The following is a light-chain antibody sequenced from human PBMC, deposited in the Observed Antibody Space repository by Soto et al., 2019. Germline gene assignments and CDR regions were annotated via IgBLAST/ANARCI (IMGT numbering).Light chain of an antibody. V-gene: IGLV2-11*01. CDR1: SIDVGGYNY. Sequence: QSALSQPRSVSGSPGQSVTISCTGTSIDVGGYNYVSWYQQHPGKAPKFMIYDVSKRPSGVPDRFSGSKSGNTVSLTISGLQAEDEADYYCCSYAGNYILVFGGGTKLTVL. CDR3: CSYAGNYILV. CDR2: DVS. J-gene: IGLJ3*02.